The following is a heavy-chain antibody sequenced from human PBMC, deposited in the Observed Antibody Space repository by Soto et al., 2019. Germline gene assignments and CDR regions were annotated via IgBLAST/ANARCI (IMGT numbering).Heavy chain of an antibody. J-gene: IGHJ4*02. V-gene: IGHV3-30-3*01. D-gene: IGHD1-26*01. Sequence: PGGSLRLSCAASGFTFSSYAMHWVRQAPGKGLEWVAVISYDGSNKYYADSVKGRFTISRDNSKNTLYLQMNSLRAEDTAVYYCARDSPATSFGYWGQGTLVPVSS. CDR2: ISYDGSNK. CDR1: GFTFSSYA. CDR3: ARDSPATSFGY.